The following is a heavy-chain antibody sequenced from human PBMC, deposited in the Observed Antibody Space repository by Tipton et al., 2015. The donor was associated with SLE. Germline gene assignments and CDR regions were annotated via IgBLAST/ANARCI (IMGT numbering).Heavy chain of an antibody. J-gene: IGHJ3*01. D-gene: IGHD2-15*01. CDR2: ISASGSTI. V-gene: IGHV3-48*03. Sequence: GSLRLSCAASGLTFSSYEMNWVRQAPGKGLEWISYISASGSTIYYADSVKGRFTISRDNAKNSLYLQMNSLRAEDTAVYYCATGPEESGDDTFDFWGQGTLVTVSS. CDR1: GLTFSSYE. CDR3: ATGPEESGDDTFDF.